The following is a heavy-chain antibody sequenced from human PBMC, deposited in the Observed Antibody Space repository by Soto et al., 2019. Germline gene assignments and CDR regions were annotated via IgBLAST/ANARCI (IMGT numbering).Heavy chain of an antibody. V-gene: IGHV3-23*01. CDR2: ISGGGSNT. CDR1: GFTFRSDG. CDR3: AKDRGVRAGLDY. Sequence: EAQLLESGGGLVQPGGSLRLSCEASGFTFRSDGISWVRQAPRKGLEWVSAISGGGSNTYYSDSVKGRFTISRDNSKNAAYLQINSLRGDDTALYYCAKDRGVRAGLDYWGQGTLVTVSS. D-gene: IGHD2-8*01. J-gene: IGHJ4*02.